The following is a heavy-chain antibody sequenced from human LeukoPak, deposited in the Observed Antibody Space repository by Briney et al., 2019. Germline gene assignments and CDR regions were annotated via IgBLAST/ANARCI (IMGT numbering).Heavy chain of an antibody. J-gene: IGHJ4*02. Sequence: KPSETLSLTCAVSGGSISSSNWWSWVRQPPGKGLEWIGEIYHSGSTNYNPSLKSRVTISVDKSKNQFSLKLSSVTAADTAVYYCARAYLDLYGDYGVYYFDYWGQGTLVTVSS. V-gene: IGHV4-4*02. CDR2: IYHSGST. CDR1: GGSISSSNW. CDR3: ARAYLDLYGDYGVYYFDY. D-gene: IGHD4-17*01.